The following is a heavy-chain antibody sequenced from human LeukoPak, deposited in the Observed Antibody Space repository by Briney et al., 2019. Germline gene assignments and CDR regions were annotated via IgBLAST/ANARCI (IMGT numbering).Heavy chain of an antibody. CDR3: ARGGYDYVWGSYRFSNFDY. Sequence: PSETLSLTCAVYGGSFSGYYWSWIRQPPGKGLEWIGEINHSGSTNYNPSLKSRVTISVDTSKNQFSLKRSSVTAADTAVYYCARGGYDYVWGSYRFSNFDYWGQGTLVTVSS. D-gene: IGHD3-16*02. CDR2: INHSGST. J-gene: IGHJ4*02. V-gene: IGHV4-34*01. CDR1: GGSFSGYY.